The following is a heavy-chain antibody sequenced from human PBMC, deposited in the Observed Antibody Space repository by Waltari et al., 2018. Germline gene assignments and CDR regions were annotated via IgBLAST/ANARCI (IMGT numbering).Heavy chain of an antibody. J-gene: IGHJ4*02. CDR1: GYIFTNYA. CDR2: INTKAGNP. CDR3: ARGIQLWGRGSWYFDN. V-gene: IGHV7-4-1*02. D-gene: IGHD3-16*01. Sequence: QVQLVQSGSELKKPGASVKVSCKASGYIFTNYAMNWVRQAPGQGLGWMGWINTKAGNPTYAQGFRGRCVFSLDTSVSTASLQISSLKAEDTAVYYCARGIQLWGRGSWYFDNWGQGTLVTVSS.